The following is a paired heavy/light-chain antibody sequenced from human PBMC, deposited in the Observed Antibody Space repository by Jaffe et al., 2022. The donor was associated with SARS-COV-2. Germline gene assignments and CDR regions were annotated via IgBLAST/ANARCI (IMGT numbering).Heavy chain of an antibody. CDR3: AGESFHY. CDR2: ISASGGIT. Sequence: EVQLLESGGDLVQPGGSLRLSCAASGFTFSNNAMSWVRQAPGKGLEWVAIISASGGITQYADSVKGRATISRDNSANTLFLQMHTVRVEDTAVYFCAGESFHYWGQGTLVTVSS. J-gene: IGHJ4*02. V-gene: IGHV3-23*01. CDR1: GFTFSNNA.
Light chain of an antibody. CDR3: SSYAGNNNYV. V-gene: IGLV2-8*01. J-gene: IGLJ1*01. Sequence: QSALTQPPSASGSPGQSVTISCTGTSSDVGGHNFVSWYQQYPGKAPKLMIYEVNKRLSGVPDRFSGSKSGNTASLTVSGLRAEDEADYYCSSYAGNNNYVFGTGTKVTVL. CDR2: EVN. CDR1: SSDVGGHNF.